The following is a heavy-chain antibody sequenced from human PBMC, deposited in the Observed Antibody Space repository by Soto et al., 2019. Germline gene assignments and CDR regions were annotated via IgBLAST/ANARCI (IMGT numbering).Heavy chain of an antibody. CDR2: ITYDGSNT. V-gene: IGHV3-30*18. J-gene: IGHJ4*02. Sequence: ESGGGVVQPGRSLRLSCAASGFSFSSYGMHWVRQAPGKGLEWVAVITYDGSNTYYADSVKGRFTISRDNSKKTLYLQMNSLRTEDTAVYYCAKGYSNLDYWGQGTLVTVSS. D-gene: IGHD4-4*01. CDR1: GFSFSSYG. CDR3: AKGYSNLDY.